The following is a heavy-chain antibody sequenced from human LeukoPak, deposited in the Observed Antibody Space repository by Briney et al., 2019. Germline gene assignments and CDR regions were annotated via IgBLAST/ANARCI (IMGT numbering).Heavy chain of an antibody. CDR3: ARVKGSSSWFRYDY. CDR2: ISSSSSYI. V-gene: IGHV3-21*01. Sequence: GGSLRLSCAASGFTVSSYSMKWVRQAPGKGLEWVSSISSSSSYIYYADSVKGRFTISRDNAKNSLYLQMNSLRAEDTAVYYCARVKGSSSWFRYDYWGQGTLVTVSS. J-gene: IGHJ4*02. CDR1: GFTVSSYS. D-gene: IGHD6-13*01.